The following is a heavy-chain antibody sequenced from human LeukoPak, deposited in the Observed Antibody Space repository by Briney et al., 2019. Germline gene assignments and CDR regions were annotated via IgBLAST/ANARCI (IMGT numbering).Heavy chain of an antibody. CDR3: ARGRDGYSFGFDY. CDR1: GYTFFTYW. D-gene: IGHD5-24*01. V-gene: IGHV5-51*01. J-gene: IGHJ4*02. CDR2: IYPGDSDT. Sequence: GESLKISCKGSGYTFFTYWIGWVRQMPGKGLEWMGIIYPGDSDTRYSPSFQGQVTISADKSISTAYLQWSSLKASDTAMYYCARGRDGYSFGFDYWGQGTLVTVSS.